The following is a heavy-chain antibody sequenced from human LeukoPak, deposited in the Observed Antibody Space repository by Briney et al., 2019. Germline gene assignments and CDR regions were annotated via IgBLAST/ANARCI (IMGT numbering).Heavy chain of an antibody. V-gene: IGHV3-23*01. CDR2: ISGSGGST. CDR1: GFSFSSYV. J-gene: IGHJ3*02. CDR3: AKGFRGATNDAFDI. D-gene: IGHD1-26*01. Sequence: GGSLRLSCAASGFSFSSYVMTWVRQAPGKGLEWVSGISGSGGSTYYADSVKGRFTISRDNSKNTLYLQMNSLRAEDTAVYSCAKGFRGATNDAFDIWAQGTMVTVSS.